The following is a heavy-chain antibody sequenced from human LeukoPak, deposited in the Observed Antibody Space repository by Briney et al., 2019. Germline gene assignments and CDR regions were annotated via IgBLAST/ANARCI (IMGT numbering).Heavy chain of an antibody. CDR3: AKGVQQWLDAQFDY. V-gene: IGHV3-23*01. Sequence: PGGSLRLSCAGSGFTFTNHAMNWVRQAPGKGLEWVSSISGRADSTYYADSVKGRFTISRDNSKNMLYLQMNSLRAEDTAVYYCAKGVQQWLDAQFDYWGQGTLVTVSS. D-gene: IGHD6-19*01. CDR2: ISGRADST. J-gene: IGHJ4*02. CDR1: GFTFTNHA.